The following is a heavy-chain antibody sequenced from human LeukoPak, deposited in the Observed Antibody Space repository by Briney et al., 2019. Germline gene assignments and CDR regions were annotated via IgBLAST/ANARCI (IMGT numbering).Heavy chain of an antibody. D-gene: IGHD3-3*01. CDR1: GGSFSGYY. CDR2: MHYSGAT. V-gene: IGHV4-34*01. J-gene: IGHJ2*01. CDR3: VRGQFFFAF. Sequence: PSETLSLTCAVYGGSFSGYYWSWIRQPPGKGLEWIGEMHYSGATNYNPSLKSRVTISADTSVNQFSLKLTSVTAADTAVYCCVRGQFFFAFWSRGTPVTVSS.